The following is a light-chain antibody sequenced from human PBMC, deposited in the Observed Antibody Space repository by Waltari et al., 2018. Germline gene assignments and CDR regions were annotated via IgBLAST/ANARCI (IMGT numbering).Light chain of an antibody. Sequence: DIHMTQSPFFLSAPVGDRVTITCRASQSISTYLNWYQQEKGRAPRLLIYDASTLQSGVPSRFSGSGSGTDFTLTIRSLQPEDFATYYCQQSNSTPYTFGQGTKLEIK. CDR3: QQSNSTPYT. V-gene: IGKV1-39*01. CDR2: DAS. J-gene: IGKJ2*01. CDR1: QSISTY.